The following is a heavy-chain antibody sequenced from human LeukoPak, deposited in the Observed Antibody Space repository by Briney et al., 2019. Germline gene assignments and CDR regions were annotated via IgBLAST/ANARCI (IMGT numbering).Heavy chain of an antibody. D-gene: IGHD6-19*01. CDR2: ISSSGSPI. J-gene: IGHJ4*02. Sequence: GGSLRLSCAASGFTFKNYEMNWVRQTPGKGLEWVSYISSSGSPIYYADSVKGRFIISRDNAKNSPYLQMNSLRAEDTAVYYCARGPSVGSGWSPDYWGQGTLVTVSS. CDR1: GFTFKNYE. CDR3: ARGPSVGSGWSPDY. V-gene: IGHV3-48*03.